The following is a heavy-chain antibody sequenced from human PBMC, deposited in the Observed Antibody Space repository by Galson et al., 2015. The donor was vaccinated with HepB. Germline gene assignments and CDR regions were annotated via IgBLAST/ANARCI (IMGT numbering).Heavy chain of an antibody. J-gene: IGHJ5*02. D-gene: IGHD2-2*01. V-gene: IGHV4-61*01. CDR2: IYYSGST. Sequence: TLSLTCTVSGGSVSSGSYYWSWIRQPPGKGLEWIGYIYYSGSTNYNPSLKSRVTISVDTSKNQFSLKLSSVTAADTAVYYCAREKYQLLSEAVHNWFDPWGQGTLVTVSS. CDR3: AREKYQLLSEAVHNWFDP. CDR1: GGSVSSGSYY.